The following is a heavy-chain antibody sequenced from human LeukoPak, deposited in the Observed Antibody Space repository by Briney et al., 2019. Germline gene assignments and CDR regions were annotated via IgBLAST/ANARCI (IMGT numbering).Heavy chain of an antibody. CDR2: IKHDGSEK. D-gene: IGHD3-22*01. CDR3: VRDWGYDSSGYWQKYFDS. V-gene: IGHV3-7*01. CDR1: GFTVSSNY. J-gene: IGHJ4*02. Sequence: GGSLRLSCAASGFTVSSNYMSWVRQAPGKGLEWVANIKHDGSEKYYVDSVKGRFTISRDNAKDSLYLQMNSLRAQDTAVYYCVRDWGYDSSGYWQKYFDSWGQGTLVTVSS.